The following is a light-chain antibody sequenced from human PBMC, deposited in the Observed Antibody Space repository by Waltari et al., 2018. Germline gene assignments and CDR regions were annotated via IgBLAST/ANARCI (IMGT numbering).Light chain of an antibody. CDR1: QSISRC. V-gene: IGKV3-20*01. CDR2: DAS. CDR3: QKYVNLPAT. Sequence: EIMLTQSPGTLSLSPGERATLSCRASQSISRCLAWYQQKPGQAPRLLIYDASTRATGIPDRFSGSGSGTDFSLTISRLEPEDTAVYYCQKYVNLPATFGQGTKVEIK. J-gene: IGKJ1*01.